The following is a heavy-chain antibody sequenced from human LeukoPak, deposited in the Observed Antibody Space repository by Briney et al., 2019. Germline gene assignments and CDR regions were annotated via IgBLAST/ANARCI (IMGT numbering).Heavy chain of an antibody. J-gene: IGHJ4*02. V-gene: IGHV5-51*01. CDR1: GYSFTSYW. CDR3: ARGTYSNSYNFDY. D-gene: IGHD4-11*01. Sequence: GESLKISCKGSGYSFTSYWIGWVRQMPGKGLEWMGIVDPGDSDTRYSPSFQGQVTISADKSISTAYLQWSSLKASDTAMYYCARGTYSNSYNFDYWGQGTLVTVSS. CDR2: VDPGDSDT.